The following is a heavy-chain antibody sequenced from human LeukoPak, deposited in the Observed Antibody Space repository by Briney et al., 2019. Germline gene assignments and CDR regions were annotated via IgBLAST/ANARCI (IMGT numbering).Heavy chain of an antibody. V-gene: IGHV3-7*05. CDR1: GITFSRFW. Sequence: PGGSLRLSCAVSGITFSRFWMSCVRQAPGKGLEWVANIKQDGSEKYYVDSVKGRFTISRDNTKNSLYLQMNSLRAEDTAVYYCSKVRGDFWGQGTLVTVSS. J-gene: IGHJ4*02. CDR2: IKQDGSEK. D-gene: IGHD3-10*01. CDR3: SKVRGDF.